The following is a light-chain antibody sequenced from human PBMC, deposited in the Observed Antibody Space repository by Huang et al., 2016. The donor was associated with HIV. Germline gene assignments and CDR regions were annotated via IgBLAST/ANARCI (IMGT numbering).Light chain of an antibody. Sequence: EIVLTQSPGTLSLSPGERATLSCRASQRINNNYLAWYQQKPGKAPRLLSYGASSRATGIPDRFSGSGSGTDFTLTISRLEPEDFAVFYCQQYGSSPKTFGQGTKVEI. V-gene: IGKV3-20*01. CDR3: QQYGSSPKT. CDR1: QRINNNY. J-gene: IGKJ1*01. CDR2: GAS.